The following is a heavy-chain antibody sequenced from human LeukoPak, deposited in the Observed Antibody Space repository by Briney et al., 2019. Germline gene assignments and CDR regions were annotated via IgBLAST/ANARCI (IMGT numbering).Heavy chain of an antibody. CDR3: ARALIAAAVADAFDI. CDR1: GYTFTSYY. D-gene: IGHD6-13*01. CDR2: INPSGGST. J-gene: IGHJ3*02. Sequence: ASVKVSCKASGYTFTSYYMHWVRQAPGQGLEWMGIINPSGGSTSYAQKFQGRVTITRDMSTSTVYMELSSLRSEDTAVYYCARALIAAAVADAFDIWGQGTMVTVSS. V-gene: IGHV1-46*01.